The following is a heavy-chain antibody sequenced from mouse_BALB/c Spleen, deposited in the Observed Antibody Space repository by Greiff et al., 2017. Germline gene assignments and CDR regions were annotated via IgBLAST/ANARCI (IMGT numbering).Heavy chain of an antibody. CDR2: INPSSGYT. Sequence: QVQLQQSAAELARPGASVKMSCKASGYTFTSYTMHWVKQRPGQGLEWIGYINPSSGYTEYNQKFKDKTTLTADKSSSTAYMQLSSLTSEDSAVYYCARGDRYDWYFDYWGQGTTLTVSS. J-gene: IGHJ2*01. V-gene: IGHV1-4*02. D-gene: IGHD2-14*01. CDR1: GYTFTSYT. CDR3: ARGDRYDWYFDY.